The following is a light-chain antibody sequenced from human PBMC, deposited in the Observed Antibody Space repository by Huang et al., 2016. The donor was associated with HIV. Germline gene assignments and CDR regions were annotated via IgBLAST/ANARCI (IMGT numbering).Light chain of an antibody. J-gene: IGKJ4*01. CDR3: QQRIQWPRLT. CDR1: QNITSF. V-gene: IGKV3-11*01. CDR2: DAT. Sequence: EIVLTQSPATRSLSPGERATLSCRASQNITSFLARYRQKPGQAPRLLIFDATNRATGTPARFSGSGSGTDFTLTIHSLEPEDFAVYYCQQRIQWPRLTFGGGTRVEMK.